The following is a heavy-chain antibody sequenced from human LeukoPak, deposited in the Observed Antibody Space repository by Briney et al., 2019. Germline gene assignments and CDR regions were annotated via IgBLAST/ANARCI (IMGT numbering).Heavy chain of an antibody. CDR2: IYYSGST. D-gene: IGHD6-6*01. J-gene: IGHJ3*02. V-gene: IGHV4-59*01. CDR3: ARDLEYSSSSGAFDI. Sequence: SETLSLTCTVSGGSMNTYYWTWIRQPPGKGLEWIGYIYYSGSTNYNPSLKSRVTISVDTSKNQFSLKLSSVTAADTAVYYCARDLEYSSSSGAFDIWGQGTMVTVSS. CDR1: GGSMNTYY.